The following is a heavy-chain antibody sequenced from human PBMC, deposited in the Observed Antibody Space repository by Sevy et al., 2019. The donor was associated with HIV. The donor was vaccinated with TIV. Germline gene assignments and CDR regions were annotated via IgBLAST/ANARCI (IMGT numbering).Heavy chain of an antibody. V-gene: IGHV3-23*01. CDR2: ISGSGGST. CDR1: GFTFSSYA. CDR3: ATSVLRFLEWLFPFDY. J-gene: IGHJ4*02. D-gene: IGHD3-3*01. Sequence: GGSLRLSCAASGFTFSSYAMSWVRQAPGKGLEWVSAISGSGGSTYYADSVKGRFTISRDNSKITLYLQMNSLRAEDTAVYYCATSVLRFLEWLFPFDYWGQGTMVTVSS.